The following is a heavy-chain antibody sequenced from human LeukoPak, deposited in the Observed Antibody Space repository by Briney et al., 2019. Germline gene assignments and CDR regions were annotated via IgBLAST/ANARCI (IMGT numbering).Heavy chain of an antibody. CDR1: GFTFNNAW. CDR2: IKSKTDGGTT. CDR3: SYYYGSSGYPDFDY. Sequence: GGSLRLSCAASGFTFNNAWMRWVRQAPGKGLEWVGRIKSKTDGGTTDYAAPVKGRFTISRDDSKNTLYLQMNSLKTEDTALYYCSYYYGSSGYPDFDYWGQGTLVTVSS. D-gene: IGHD3-22*01. J-gene: IGHJ4*02. V-gene: IGHV3-15*01.